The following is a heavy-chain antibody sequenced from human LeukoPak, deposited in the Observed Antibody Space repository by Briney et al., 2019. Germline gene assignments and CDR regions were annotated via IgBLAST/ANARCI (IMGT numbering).Heavy chain of an antibody. V-gene: IGHV3-23*01. CDR2: ISGSGGST. Sequence: GGSLRLSCAASGFTFSSYAMSWVRQAPGKGLEWVSAISGSGGSTYYADSVKGRFTISRDNSKNTLYLQMNSLRAEDTAVYYCAKAGIVVVVAAGFDYWGQGTLVTVSS. J-gene: IGHJ4*02. D-gene: IGHD2-15*01. CDR3: AKAGIVVVVAAGFDY. CDR1: GFTFSSYA.